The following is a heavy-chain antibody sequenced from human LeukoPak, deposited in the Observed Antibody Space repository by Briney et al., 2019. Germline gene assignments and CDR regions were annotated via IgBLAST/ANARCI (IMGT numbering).Heavy chain of an antibody. CDR2: ISWNSGSI. CDR3: AKDIGYSDEVGMDV. Sequence: GGSLRLSCAASGFTFDDYAMHWVRQAPGKGLEWVSGISWNSGSIGYADSVKGRFTISRDNAKNSLYLQMNSLRAEDAALYYCAKDIGYSDEVGMDVWGQGTTVTVSS. J-gene: IGHJ6*02. V-gene: IGHV3-9*01. D-gene: IGHD2-15*01. CDR1: GFTFDDYA.